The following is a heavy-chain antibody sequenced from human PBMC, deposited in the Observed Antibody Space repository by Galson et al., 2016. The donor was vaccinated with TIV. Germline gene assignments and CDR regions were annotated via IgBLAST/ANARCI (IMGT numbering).Heavy chain of an antibody. V-gene: IGHV3-21*01. Sequence: SLRLSCAASGFTFGPFKMGWVRQVPGKGLVWVSSIGSRSGDKFYADAVRGRFTISRDNSKNTLYLQMSSLRAEDTAVYYCAKVITENVYYSGMDVWGQGTTVTVSS. CDR1: GFTFGPFK. CDR2: IGSRSGDK. D-gene: IGHD1-20*01. CDR3: AKVITENVYYSGMDV. J-gene: IGHJ6*02.